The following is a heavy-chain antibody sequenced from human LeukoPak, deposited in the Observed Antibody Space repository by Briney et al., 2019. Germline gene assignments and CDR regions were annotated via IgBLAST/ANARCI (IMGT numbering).Heavy chain of an antibody. CDR2: ISGSGGST. D-gene: IGHD5-12*01. CDR3: AKDKGYSGYVL. J-gene: IGHJ4*02. CDR1: GFTFSSYA. Sequence: GGSLRLSCAASGFTFSSYAMSWVRQAPGRGLEWVSAISGSGGSTYYADSVKGRFTISRDNSKNTLYLQMNSLRAEDTAVYYCAKDKGYSGYVLWGQGTLVTVSS. V-gene: IGHV3-23*01.